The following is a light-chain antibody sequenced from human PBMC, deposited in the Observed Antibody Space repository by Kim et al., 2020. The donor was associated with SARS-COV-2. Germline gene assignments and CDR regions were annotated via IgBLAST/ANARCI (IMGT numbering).Light chain of an antibody. Sequence: PGRTARFPCGGNYIGSKCLHSYQRRPGQAPVLVTFFNNDRPSRLPERFSGSNSGSTATLTISRVEAGYEGDYYCQVWDGSSDHWVFGGGTQLTVL. V-gene: IGLV3-21*04. CDR3: QVWDGSSDHWV. CDR2: FNN. J-gene: IGLJ3*02. CDR1: YIGSKC.